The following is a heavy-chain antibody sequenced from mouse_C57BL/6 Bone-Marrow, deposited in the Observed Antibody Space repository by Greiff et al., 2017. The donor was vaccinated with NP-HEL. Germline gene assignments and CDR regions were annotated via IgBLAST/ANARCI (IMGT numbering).Heavy chain of an antibody. Sequence: EVQLQQSVAELVRPGASVKLSCTASGFNFKNSYMHWVKQRPEQGLEWIGTIDPANGNTKYTPKFQGKATITADTSSNTAYLQLSSLTSEDTAIYYCAREGQWLYAMDYWGQGTSVTVSS. CDR3: AREGQWLYAMDY. V-gene: IGHV14-3*01. CDR1: GFNFKNSY. CDR2: IDPANGNT. J-gene: IGHJ4*01. D-gene: IGHD1-3*01.